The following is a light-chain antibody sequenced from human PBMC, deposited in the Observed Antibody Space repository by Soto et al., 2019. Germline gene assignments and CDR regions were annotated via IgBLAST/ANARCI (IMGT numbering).Light chain of an antibody. CDR2: AAS. CDR1: QSISSS. CDR3: QQSYSIPPT. Sequence: DIQMTQSPSSLSASVGDRVTITCRASQSISSSLNWYQQKPGKAPKLLIYAASSLQSGVPSRFSGSGSGTDFTLTISSLQPEDFATYYGQQSYSIPPTFGQATRLEIK. J-gene: IGKJ5*01. V-gene: IGKV1-39*01.